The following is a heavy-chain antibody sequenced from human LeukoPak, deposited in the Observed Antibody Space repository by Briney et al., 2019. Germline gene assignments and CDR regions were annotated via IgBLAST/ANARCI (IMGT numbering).Heavy chain of an antibody. D-gene: IGHD5-24*01. Sequence: GGSLRLSCAASGFTFDDYAMHWVRQAPGKGLEWVSGISWNSGSIGYADSVEGRFTISRDNAKNSLYLQMNSLKTEDTAVYYCARGPEDGYNSNYYMDVWGKGTTVTVSS. CDR1: GFTFDDYA. CDR2: ISWNSGSI. J-gene: IGHJ6*03. CDR3: ARGPEDGYNSNYYMDV. V-gene: IGHV3-9*01.